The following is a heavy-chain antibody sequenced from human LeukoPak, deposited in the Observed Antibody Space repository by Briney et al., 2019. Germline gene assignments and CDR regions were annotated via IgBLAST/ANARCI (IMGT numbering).Heavy chain of an antibody. CDR2: MNPNSGNT. CDR3: ARGPTTYGYSGYDAGVNFDY. D-gene: IGHD5-12*01. CDR1: GYTFTSYD. V-gene: IGHV1-8*01. J-gene: IGHJ4*02. Sequence: GASVKVSCKASGYTFTSYDINWVRQATGQGLEWMGWMNPNSGNTGYAQKFQGRVTMTRNTSISTAYMELSSLRSEDTAVYYCARGPTTYGYSGYDAGVNFDYWGQGTLVTVSS.